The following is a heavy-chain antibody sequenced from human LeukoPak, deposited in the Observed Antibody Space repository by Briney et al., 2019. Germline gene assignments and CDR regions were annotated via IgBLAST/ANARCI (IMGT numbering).Heavy chain of an antibody. J-gene: IGHJ6*02. D-gene: IGHD5-18*01. V-gene: IGHV3-49*04. CDR3: SRGPIQLWVHNGVDV. CDR2: IRSKAYRGTT. Sequence: PGGSQRLSCTTSGFNFGDHAMTWVRQAPGKGLEWVGFIRSKAYRGTTEYAASVKGRFTISRDDSKSVVYLQMNSLKSEDTAVYYCSRGPIQLWVHNGVDVWGQGTTVTVSS. CDR1: GFNFGDHA.